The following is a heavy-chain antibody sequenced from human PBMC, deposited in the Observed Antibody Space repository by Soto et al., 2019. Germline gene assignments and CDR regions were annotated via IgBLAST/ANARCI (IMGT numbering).Heavy chain of an antibody. Sequence: QVQLVQSGAEVKKPGASVKVSCKASGYTFTSYGINWMRQAPGQGLEWMGWISAKNGNTKYSQKFQGRVTITRDTSASTAYMELSSLRSEDTAVYYCASSAYYAPFDPWGQGTLVTVSS. CDR3: ASSAYYAPFDP. CDR1: GYTFTSYG. J-gene: IGHJ5*02. D-gene: IGHD3-10*01. CDR2: ISAKNGNT. V-gene: IGHV1-18*01.